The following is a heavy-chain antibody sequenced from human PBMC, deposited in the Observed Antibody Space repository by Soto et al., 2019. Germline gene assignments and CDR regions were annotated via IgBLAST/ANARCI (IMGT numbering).Heavy chain of an antibody. V-gene: IGHV3-30*18. CDR2: ISNDGSDK. CDR1: GFTFNNYG. J-gene: IGHJ3*01. CDR3: AKDQARAASHGID. Sequence: QMQLVESGGGVVQPGRSLRLSCAASGFTFNNYGMHWARQAPGKGLEWVAAISNDGSDKYYADSVKGRLTISRDNSKNTVFLQMSSLTAEDTAVYYCAKDQARAASHGIDWGQGTMVTVSS. D-gene: IGHD6-13*01.